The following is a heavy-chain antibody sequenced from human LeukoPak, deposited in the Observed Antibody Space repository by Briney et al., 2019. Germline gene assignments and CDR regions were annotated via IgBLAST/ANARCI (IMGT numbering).Heavy chain of an antibody. CDR2: LRGDGET. CDR1: GFTFSSYA. D-gene: IGHD3-16*01. Sequence: GGSLRLSCAASGFTFSSYAMSWVRQAPARGLEWVSSLRGDGETFYADSVKGRFTLSRDHSRNTVYLHLNNLRVEDTGVYYCAKASWVSSADAVLWGQGTMVTVS. V-gene: IGHV3-23*01. CDR3: AKASWVSSADAVL. J-gene: IGHJ4*02.